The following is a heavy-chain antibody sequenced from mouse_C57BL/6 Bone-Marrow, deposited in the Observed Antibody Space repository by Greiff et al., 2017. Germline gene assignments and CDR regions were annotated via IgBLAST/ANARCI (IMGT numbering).Heavy chain of an antibody. CDR1: GYTFTSYG. Sequence: VMLVESGAELARPGASVKLSCKASGYTFTSYGISWVKQRTGQGLEWIGEIYPRSGNTYYNEKFKGKATLTADKSSSTAYMELRSLTSEDSAVYFCARVGLYLFDYWGQGTTLTVSS. V-gene: IGHV1-81*01. CDR2: IYPRSGNT. CDR3: ARVGLYLFDY. D-gene: IGHD5-5*01. J-gene: IGHJ2*01.